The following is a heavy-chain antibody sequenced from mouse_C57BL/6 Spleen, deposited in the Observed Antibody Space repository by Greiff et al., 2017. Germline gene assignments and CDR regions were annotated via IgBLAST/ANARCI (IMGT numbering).Heavy chain of an antibody. V-gene: IGHV14-2*01. CDR3: ARDYGTPYYFDY. D-gene: IGHD1-1*01. J-gene: IGHJ2*01. CDR2: IDPEDGET. Sequence: VQLQQSGAELVKPGASVKLSCTASGFNIKDYYMHWVKQRTEQGLEWIGRIDPEDGETKYAPKFKGKATITADTSSNTPYLHLSSQTSEDTAVYYCARDYGTPYYFDYWRQGTTLTVSS. CDR1: GFNIKDYY.